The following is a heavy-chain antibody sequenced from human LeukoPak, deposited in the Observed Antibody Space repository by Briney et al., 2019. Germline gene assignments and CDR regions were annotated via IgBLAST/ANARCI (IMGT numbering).Heavy chain of an antibody. CDR2: IRNSGST. Sequence: SETLSLTCTVSGGSISSYYWSWIRQSPGKGLEWIGYIRNSGSTNYNPSLKSRVTMSVDTSKNQFSLKLSSVTAADTVVYYCARWAAAGERRENWFDPWGQGTLVTVSS. CDR3: ARWAAAGERRENWFDP. V-gene: IGHV4-59*01. CDR1: GGSISSYY. D-gene: IGHD6-13*01. J-gene: IGHJ5*02.